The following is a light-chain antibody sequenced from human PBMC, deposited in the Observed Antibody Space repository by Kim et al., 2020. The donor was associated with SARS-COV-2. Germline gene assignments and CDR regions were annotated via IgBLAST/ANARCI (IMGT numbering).Light chain of an antibody. Sequence: PWQSITMSCAETSRDVGGQTSVSWYQQRQGKAPILFVYDVSNLPSGVSNRFSGSKSGNTASLTISGLQTEDEANYFCSSYTSRSTVFGGGTQLTVL. V-gene: IGLV2-14*03. CDR2: DVS. CDR3: SSYTSRSTV. J-gene: IGLJ3*02. CDR1: SRDVGGQTS.